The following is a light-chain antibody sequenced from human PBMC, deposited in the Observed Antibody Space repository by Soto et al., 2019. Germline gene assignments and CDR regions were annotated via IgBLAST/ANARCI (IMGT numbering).Light chain of an antibody. J-gene: IGKJ5*01. CDR3: QQRSNWHPIT. CDR2: GAS. Sequence: EVVLTQSQATQSLYPGERATLSCRASENVRTLVDWYQQKPGQATRLIIYGASNRANGIPARFSGSGFGADFTLTISSLEPEDASFYYCQQRSNWHPITFGQGTRLDIK. CDR1: ENVRTL. V-gene: IGKV3-11*01.